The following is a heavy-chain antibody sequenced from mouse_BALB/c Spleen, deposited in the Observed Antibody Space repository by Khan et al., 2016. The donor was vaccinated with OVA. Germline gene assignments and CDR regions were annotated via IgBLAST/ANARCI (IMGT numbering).Heavy chain of an antibody. CDR2: IDPPNDDS. CDR3: ATLYSNPFAF. D-gene: IGHD2-5*01. J-gene: IGHJ3*01. Sequence: VQLKESGAELVKPGASVKLSCSASGFNIKDTYIHWMKQRPEQGLEWIGRIDPPNDDSKYGPKFKAKASLTADTSSNTAYLQLSSLTSEDTAVYYCATLYSNPFAFWGQGTLVSVSA. CDR1: GFNIKDTY. V-gene: IGHV14-3*02.